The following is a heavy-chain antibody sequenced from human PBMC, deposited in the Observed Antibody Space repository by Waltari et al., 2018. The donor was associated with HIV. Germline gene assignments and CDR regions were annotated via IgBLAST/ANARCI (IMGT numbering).Heavy chain of an antibody. D-gene: IGHD6-13*01. J-gene: IGHJ4*02. CDR2: KKQEGSEI. CDR3: ARRGGRSSPLGY. Sequence: EVQLVESGGGLVQPGGSLRLSCAASGFTFSSYWMSWVRQAPGKGVGGVANKKQEGSEIYYVDSVKGRFTISRDNAKNSLYLQMNSLRAEDTAVYFCARRGGRSSPLGYWGQGTLVTVSS. V-gene: IGHV3-7*01. CDR1: GFTFSSYW.